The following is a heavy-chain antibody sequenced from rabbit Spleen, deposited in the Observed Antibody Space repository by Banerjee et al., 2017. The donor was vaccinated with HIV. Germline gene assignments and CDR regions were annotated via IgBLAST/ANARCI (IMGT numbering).Heavy chain of an antibody. CDR3: ARFYAGYGDFGYAAM. D-gene: IGHD7-1*01. V-gene: IGHV1S45*01. CDR2: IYGGSSGNI. J-gene: IGHJ4*01. Sequence: QEQLVESGGGLVQPGGSLTLTCTASGFSFSAGYYMCWVRQAPGKGLEWIACIYGGSSGNIYYASWAKGRITISKTSSATVTLQMTSLTAADTGTYFCARFYAGYGDFGYAAMWGQGTLVTVS. CDR1: GFSFSAGYY.